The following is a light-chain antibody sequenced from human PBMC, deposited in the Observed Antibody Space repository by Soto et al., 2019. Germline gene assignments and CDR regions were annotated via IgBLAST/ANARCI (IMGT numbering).Light chain of an antibody. CDR1: QSVLFRPNKKNY. CDR3: QQYYTTPPT. J-gene: IGKJ2*01. V-gene: IGKV4-1*01. Sequence: DIVMTQSPDSLAVSLGERATINCKSSQSVLFRPNKKNYLAWYQQKPGQPPKMFIYWASTRESGVPDRFSASESGTDVTLTISSLQAEDVAVYYCQQYYTTPPTFGQGTKLEIK. CDR2: WAS.